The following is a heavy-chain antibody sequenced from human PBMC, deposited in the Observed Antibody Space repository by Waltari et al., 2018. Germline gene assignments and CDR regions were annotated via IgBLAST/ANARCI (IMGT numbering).Heavy chain of an antibody. CDR1: GGSISSHY. CDR3: ARARGIAARPGGFDAFDI. V-gene: IGHV4-59*11. Sequence: QVQLQESGPGLVKPSETLSLTCTVSGGSISSHYWSWIRQPPGKGLEWIGYIYYSGSTNYNPSLKSRFTISVDTSKNQFSLKLSSVTAADTAVYYCARARGIAARPGGFDAFDIWGQGTMVTVSS. D-gene: IGHD6-6*01. CDR2: IYYSGST. J-gene: IGHJ3*02.